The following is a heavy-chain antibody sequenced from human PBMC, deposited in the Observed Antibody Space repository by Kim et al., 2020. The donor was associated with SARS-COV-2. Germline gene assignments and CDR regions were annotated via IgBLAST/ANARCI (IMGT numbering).Heavy chain of an antibody. D-gene: IGHD2-21*02. V-gene: IGHV1-3*04. CDR3: ARGAGVPVTGPTDGGDY. CDR1: GYTFSSSS. Sequence: ASVKVSCKASGYTFSSSSMHWVRQAPGQSLEWMGWINTGNGNTRYSQKFEGRVTISRDTSASTVYMEVSGVTSEDTATYYCARGAGVPVTGPTDGGDYWGQGTLVIVSS. CDR2: INTGNGNT. J-gene: IGHJ4*02.